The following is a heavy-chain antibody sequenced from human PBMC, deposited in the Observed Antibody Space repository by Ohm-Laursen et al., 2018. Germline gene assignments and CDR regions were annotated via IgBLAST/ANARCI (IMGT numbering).Heavy chain of an antibody. Sequence: SLRLSCAAPGFTLSSYAMSWVRQAPGKGLEWVSAISGSGGSTYYADSVKGRFTISRDNSKNTLYLQMNSLRAEDTAVYYCAKVSAVVLGYGRGDWFDPWGQGTLVTVSS. J-gene: IGHJ5*02. CDR2: ISGSGGST. D-gene: IGHD2-8*01. CDR3: AKVSAVVLGYGRGDWFDP. V-gene: IGHV3-23*01. CDR1: GFTLSSYA.